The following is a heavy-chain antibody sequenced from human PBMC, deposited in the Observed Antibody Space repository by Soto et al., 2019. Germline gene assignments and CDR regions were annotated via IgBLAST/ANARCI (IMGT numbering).Heavy chain of an antibody. J-gene: IGHJ4*02. V-gene: IGHV3-73*02. D-gene: IGHD1-26*01. CDR2: IRNKADKYAT. Sequence: EVQLVESGGGLVQPGGSLKLSCVASGLTFSASAMHWVRQASGKGLEWVGRIRNKADKYATVYAAPVQGRFTISRDDSKSMAYLQRNSLKPKDPAVYNCCRHAARWASGDYWGQGTLATLSS. CDR3: CRHAARWASGDY. CDR1: GLTFSASA.